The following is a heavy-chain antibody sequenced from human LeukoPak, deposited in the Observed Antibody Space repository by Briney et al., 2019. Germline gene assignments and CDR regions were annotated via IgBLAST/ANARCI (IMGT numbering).Heavy chain of an antibody. D-gene: IGHD5/OR15-5a*01. CDR2: IHYSGTT. CDR1: GDSISSRIYY. Sequence: PSETLSLTCTVSGDSISSRIYYWGWVRQPPGKGLEWIGIIHYSGTTYYNPSLDSRFTISIDTSKNQFSLRLSSVTAADSAVFYCARHPYFYDGDNSYFSFDSWGQGTLVTVSS. J-gene: IGHJ4*02. CDR3: ARHPYFYDGDNSYFSFDS. V-gene: IGHV4-39*01.